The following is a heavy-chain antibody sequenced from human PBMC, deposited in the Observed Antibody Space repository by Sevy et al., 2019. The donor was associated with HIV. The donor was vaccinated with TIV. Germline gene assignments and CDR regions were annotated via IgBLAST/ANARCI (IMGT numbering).Heavy chain of an antibody. D-gene: IGHD2-15*01. Sequence: ASVKVSCKVSGYTFSTYRITWVRQAPGQGLEWMGWISPHNGDTNYARKLQGKVSMTTDTSTTTAYMELRSLRSDDTAVYYCARAYCSGGRCYSLAYWGQGTLVTVSS. CDR2: ISPHNGDT. CDR1: GYTFSTYR. V-gene: IGHV1-18*01. CDR3: ARAYCSGGRCYSLAY. J-gene: IGHJ4*02.